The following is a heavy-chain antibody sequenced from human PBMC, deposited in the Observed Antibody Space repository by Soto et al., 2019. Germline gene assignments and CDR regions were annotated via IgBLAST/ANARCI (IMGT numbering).Heavy chain of an antibody. Sequence: QVQLVQSGAEVKKPGSSVKVSCKASGGTFSSYAISWVRQAPGQGLEWMGGIIPIFGTANYAQKFQGRVTITADESTSTAYMELSSLRSEDTAVYYCAGAPGRYCSGGSCYPEFYYYGMDVWGQGTTVTVSS. V-gene: IGHV1-69*01. CDR1: GGTFSSYA. J-gene: IGHJ6*02. CDR2: IIPIFGTA. D-gene: IGHD2-15*01. CDR3: AGAPGRYCSGGSCYPEFYYYGMDV.